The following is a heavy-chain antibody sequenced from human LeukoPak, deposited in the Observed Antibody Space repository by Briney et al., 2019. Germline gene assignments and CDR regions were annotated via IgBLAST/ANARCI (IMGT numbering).Heavy chain of an antibody. CDR1: GGSISSSSYY. CDR3: AREGGYSYGDAPLHFDY. CDR2: IYYSGNT. D-gene: IGHD5-18*01. J-gene: IGHJ4*02. V-gene: IGHV4-39*07. Sequence: SETLSLTCAVSGGSISSSSYYWAWIRQPPGKGLEWIGSIYYSGNTYYKSSLKSRVTISVDTSKNQFSLNLSSVTAADTAVYYCAREGGYSYGDAPLHFDYWGQGTLVTVSS.